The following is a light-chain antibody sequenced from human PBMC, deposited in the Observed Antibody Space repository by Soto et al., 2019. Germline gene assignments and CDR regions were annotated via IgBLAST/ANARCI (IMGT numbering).Light chain of an antibody. Sequence: EIVLTQSPGTQSLSPGETATLSCRASQTVDRRHLFWFQQKAGQAPRLLIYSTSNRATGIPDRFSGSGSGTDFTLTVSRLEPEDFAVYYCHQYTSAPYTFGRGTNLEIK. J-gene: IGKJ2*01. CDR2: STS. CDR1: QTVDRRH. V-gene: IGKV3-20*01. CDR3: HQYTSAPYT.